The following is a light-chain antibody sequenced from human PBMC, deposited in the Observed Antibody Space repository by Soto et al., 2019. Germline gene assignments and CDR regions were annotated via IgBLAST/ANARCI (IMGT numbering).Light chain of an antibody. CDR3: QQYDSSPLT. Sequence: EIGLTQSPGTLSLSPGERATLSCRASQSVSSSFLAWYQHKPGQAPRLLIYGASSRATGIPDSFSGSGSGTDFTLAISRLEPEDFAVYYCQQYDSSPLTFGGGTEVEIK. J-gene: IGKJ4*01. CDR1: QSVSSSF. CDR2: GAS. V-gene: IGKV3-20*01.